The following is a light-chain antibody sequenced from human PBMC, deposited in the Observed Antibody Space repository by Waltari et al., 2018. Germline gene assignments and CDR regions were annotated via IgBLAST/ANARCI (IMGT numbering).Light chain of an antibody. CDR2: EVS. Sequence: QSALTQPASVSGSPGQSITISCSGTARYVGAYDFVSWYQQHPGKAPHLIIYEVSNRLSGISNRFSASKSGNTASLTISGLQAEDEADYYCSSYTTSSAPGVFGTGTRVTVL. CDR1: ARYVGAYDF. V-gene: IGLV2-14*01. CDR3: SSYTTSSAPGV. J-gene: IGLJ1*01.